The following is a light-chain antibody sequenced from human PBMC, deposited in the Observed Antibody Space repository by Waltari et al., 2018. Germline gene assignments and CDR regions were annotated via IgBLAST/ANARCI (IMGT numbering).Light chain of an antibody. CDR1: KLVDQY. V-gene: IGLV3-1*01. Sequence: SYVLTQPPSVSVSPGQTASISCSGDKLVDQYVSWYQQKPGQSPVLVIFQDTKRPSGMPERFSGSTSGNTATLTISGTQPMDEADYYCLVWDTSSYVFGTGTKVTVL. CDR3: LVWDTSSYV. J-gene: IGLJ1*01. CDR2: QDT.